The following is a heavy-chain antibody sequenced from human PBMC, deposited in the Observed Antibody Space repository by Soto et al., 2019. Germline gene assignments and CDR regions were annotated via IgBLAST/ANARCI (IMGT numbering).Heavy chain of an antibody. Sequence: SETLSLTCTVSGGSITSSSYYWGWIRQPPGKGLEWIGSIYYSGSTYYSPSLKSRVTISVDTSKNQFSLKLSSVTAADTAVYYCARERPDGARLDPWGQGTLVTVYS. CDR1: GGSITSSSYY. J-gene: IGHJ5*02. CDR2: IYYSGST. D-gene: IGHD6-6*01. CDR3: ARERPDGARLDP. V-gene: IGHV4-39*07.